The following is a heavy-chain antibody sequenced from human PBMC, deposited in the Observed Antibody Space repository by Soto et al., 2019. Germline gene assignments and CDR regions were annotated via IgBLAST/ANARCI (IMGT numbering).Heavy chain of an antibody. CDR1: LFTFSSYA. Sequence: SLRLSCTASLFTFSSYAMSWVLQTPVKVLEWFSAISGSVCSTYYADSVKGRFTISRDNSKNTLYLQMNSLRAEDTAVYYCAKDLQWLVPSSFEYWGQGTLVTVSS. D-gene: IGHD6-19*01. CDR2: ISGSVCST. CDR3: AKDLQWLVPSSFEY. J-gene: IGHJ4*02. V-gene: IGHV3-23*01.